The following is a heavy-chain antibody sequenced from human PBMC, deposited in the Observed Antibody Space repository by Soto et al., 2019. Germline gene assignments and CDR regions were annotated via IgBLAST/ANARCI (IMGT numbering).Heavy chain of an antibody. V-gene: IGHV3-30*18. CDR1: GFTFSSYG. CDR3: AKDRVLNTSYYYYGMDV. Sequence: ESGGGVVQPGRSLRLSCAASGFTFSSYGMHWVRQAPGKGLEWVAVISYDGSNKYYADSVKGRFTISRDNSKNTLYLQMNSLRAEDTAVYYCAKDRVLNTSYYYYGMDVWGQGTTVTVSS. D-gene: IGHD1-1*01. J-gene: IGHJ6*02. CDR2: ISYDGSNK.